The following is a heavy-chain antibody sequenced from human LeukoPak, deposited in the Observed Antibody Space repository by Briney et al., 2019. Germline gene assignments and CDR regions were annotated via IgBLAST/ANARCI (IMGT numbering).Heavy chain of an antibody. CDR2: ISTSDTTV. J-gene: IGHJ4*02. D-gene: IGHD2-15*01. CDR1: GFTFSSYE. V-gene: IGHV3-48*03. CDR3: ARGFYCSGGSCSFDY. Sequence: PGGSLRLSCAASGFTFSSYEMNWVRQAPGKGLEWVSYISTSDTTVYYADSVKGRFTISRDNAKNSLYLQMNSLRAEDTAVYYCARGFYCSGGSCSFDYWGQGTLVTVSS.